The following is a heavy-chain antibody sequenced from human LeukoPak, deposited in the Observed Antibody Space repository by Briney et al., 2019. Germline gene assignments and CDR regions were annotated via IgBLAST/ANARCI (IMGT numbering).Heavy chain of an antibody. CDR2: IKQDGSEK. V-gene: IGHV3-7*01. CDR3: ARAKRPRGIIAAAGTGSFDY. CDR1: GFTFSSYW. Sequence: GGSLRLSCAASGFTFSSYWMSWVRQAPGKGLEWVANIKQDGSEKYYVDSVKGRFTISRDNAKNSLYLQMNSLRAEDTAVYYCARAKRPRGIIAAAGTGSFDYWGQGTLVTVSS. D-gene: IGHD6-13*01. J-gene: IGHJ4*02.